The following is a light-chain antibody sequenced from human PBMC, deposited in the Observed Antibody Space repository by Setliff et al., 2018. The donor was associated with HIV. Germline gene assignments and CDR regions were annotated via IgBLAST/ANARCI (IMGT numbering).Light chain of an antibody. CDR2: DVN. CDR1: SSDIGRYNS. CDR3: NSFASNSAYTPYV. V-gene: IGLV2-14*01. Sequence: QSALTQPASVSGSPGQSITIPCTGTSSDIGRYNSVSWYQQKPGKAPKLLIFDVNNRPSGVSTRCSASKSGNTASLTISGLQPEDEADYYCNSFASNSAYTPYVFGTGTKVTVL. J-gene: IGLJ1*01.